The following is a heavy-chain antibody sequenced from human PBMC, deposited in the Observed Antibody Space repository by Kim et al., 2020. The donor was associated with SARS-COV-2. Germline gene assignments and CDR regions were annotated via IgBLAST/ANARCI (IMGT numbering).Heavy chain of an antibody. J-gene: IGHJ2*01. V-gene: IGHV3-23*01. CDR2: ISASGDMT. CDR1: GFIFSNYA. CDR3: AKYVLVAGTRYLDL. D-gene: IGHD2-15*01. Sequence: GGSLRLSCAASGFIFSNYAMNWVRLAPGKGLEWVSAISASGDMTYYADSEKGRFTISRDNSNLYLQMNSLRAEDTAIYYFAKYVLVAGTRYLDLWGRGTL.